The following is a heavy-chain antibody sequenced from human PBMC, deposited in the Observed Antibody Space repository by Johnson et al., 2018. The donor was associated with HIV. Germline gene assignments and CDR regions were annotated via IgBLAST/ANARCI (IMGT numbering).Heavy chain of an antibody. V-gene: IGHV3-11*04. CDR3: VRDCLHQLLDYGDYSDRIWAVGAMSAFDI. CDR1: GFTFSDYY. Sequence: QVQLVESGGGLVKPGGSLRLSCTASGFTFSDYYMSWIRQAPGKGLEWVSYISGSTIMINYANSVKGRFTIFRDNARQSLYLQMSSLRADDPAGSYCVRDCLHQLLDYGDYSDRIWAVGAMSAFDIWGQGTMVTVSS. J-gene: IGHJ3*02. D-gene: IGHD4-17*01. CDR2: ISGSTIMI.